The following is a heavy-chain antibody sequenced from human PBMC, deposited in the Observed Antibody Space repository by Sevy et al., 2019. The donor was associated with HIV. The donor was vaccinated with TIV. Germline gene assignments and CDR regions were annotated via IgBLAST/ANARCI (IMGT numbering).Heavy chain of an antibody. CDR2: VYDSGNS. CDR1: GGSINSFF. J-gene: IGHJ4*02. CDR3: ARGGGIYYDSRGFHPQYYFDS. Sequence: SETLSLTCAVSGGSINSFFWSWIRQSPGKGLEWIGYVYDSGNSEYNPSLRSRVTISVDTSKKQFSLKLSFVTAADTAVYYCARGGGIYYDSRGFHPQYYFDSWGQGTLVTVSS. V-gene: IGHV4-59*01. D-gene: IGHD3-22*01.